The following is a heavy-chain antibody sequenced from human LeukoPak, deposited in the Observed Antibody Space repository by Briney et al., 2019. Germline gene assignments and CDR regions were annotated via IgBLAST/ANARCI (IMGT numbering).Heavy chain of an antibody. CDR1: GFTFSSYA. D-gene: IGHD3-22*01. Sequence: GGSLRLSCAASGFTFSSYAMSWVRQAPGKGLEWVSAISGSGGSTYYADSVKGRFTISRDNSKNTLYLQMNSLRAEDTAVYYCAKDLSHYYDSSGYYYIDAFDIWGQGTMVTVSS. CDR2: ISGSGGST. J-gene: IGHJ3*02. CDR3: AKDLSHYYDSSGYYYIDAFDI. V-gene: IGHV3-23*01.